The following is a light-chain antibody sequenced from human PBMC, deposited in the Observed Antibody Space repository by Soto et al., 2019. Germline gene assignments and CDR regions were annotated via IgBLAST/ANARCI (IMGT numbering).Light chain of an antibody. Sequence: QSVLTQPPSVSGAPGQRVSISCTGSRSNIGARYDVHWYQQLPGTAPKLLIFNNNNRPSGVPDRFSGSKSGTSASLAITGLQAEDEGDYYCQSYDRILTVVFGGGTKLTV. CDR2: NNN. J-gene: IGLJ2*01. V-gene: IGLV1-40*01. CDR1: RSNIGARYD. CDR3: QSYDRILTVV.